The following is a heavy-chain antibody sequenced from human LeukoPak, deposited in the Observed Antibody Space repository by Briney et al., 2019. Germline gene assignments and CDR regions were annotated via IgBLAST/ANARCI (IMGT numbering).Heavy chain of an antibody. V-gene: IGHV3-7*03. CDR3: AREGSYDGSTMWYFDY. CDR1: GFTFSTSW. J-gene: IGHJ4*02. Sequence: GGSLRLSCAASGFTFSTSWMSWVRQAPGKGLEWVANIKRDGSEKYYVDSVKGRFTISRDNSKNTLYLQMNSLRAEDTAVYYCAREGSYDGSTMWYFDYWGQGTLVTVSS. D-gene: IGHD3-22*01. CDR2: IKRDGSEK.